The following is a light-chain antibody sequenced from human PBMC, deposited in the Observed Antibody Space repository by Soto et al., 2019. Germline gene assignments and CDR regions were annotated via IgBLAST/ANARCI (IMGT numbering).Light chain of an antibody. Sequence: DIGISHSPSSVSSFVLYILTVTCLASQDISIWLAWYQQKPGKAPSLLIHAASTSQSGVPSRFSGSGPGTDFTLTISSLQTEDFATYYCQQSYNTPRTFGQGTKVDIK. J-gene: IGKJ1*01. V-gene: IGKV1-12*01. CDR3: QQSYNTPRT. CDR2: AAS. CDR1: QDISIW.